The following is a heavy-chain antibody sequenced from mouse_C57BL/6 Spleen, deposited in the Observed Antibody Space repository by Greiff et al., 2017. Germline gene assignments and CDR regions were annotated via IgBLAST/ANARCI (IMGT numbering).Heavy chain of an antibody. J-gene: IGHJ2*01. CDR3: AKGYGSRRGYYFDY. Sequence: VQLQQPGAELVRPGSSVKLSCKASGYTFTSYWMDWVKQRPGQGLEWIGNIYPSDSETHYNQKFKDKATLTVDKSSSTAYMQLSSLTSEDSAVYYCAKGYGSRRGYYFDYWGQGTTLTVSS. V-gene: IGHV1-61*01. CDR1: GYTFTSYW. D-gene: IGHD1-1*01. CDR2: IYPSDSET.